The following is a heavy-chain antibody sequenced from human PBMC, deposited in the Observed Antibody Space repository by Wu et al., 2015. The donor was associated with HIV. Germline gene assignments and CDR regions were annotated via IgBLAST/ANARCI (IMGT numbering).Heavy chain of an antibody. D-gene: IGHD3-3*01. CDR2: ISAKKGNT. J-gene: IGHJ4*02. V-gene: IGHV1-18*01. CDR1: GYTFTSYG. Sequence: QVQLVQSGAEVKKPGASVKVSCKASGYTFTSYGISWVRQAPGQGLEWMGWISAKKGNTDYAQKLQGRVTMTTDTSTSTAYMELRSLRSDDTAVYYCARDTASSYFWSGYGAPTTWGQGTLVTVSS. CDR3: ARDTASSYFWSGYGAPTT.